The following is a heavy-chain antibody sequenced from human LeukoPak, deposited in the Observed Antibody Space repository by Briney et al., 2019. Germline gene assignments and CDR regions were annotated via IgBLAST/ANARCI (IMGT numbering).Heavy chain of an antibody. CDR1: GGSISSSSW. CDR3: ATRYGSGSYYNGPIDY. J-gene: IGHJ4*02. Sequence: SETLSLTCAVSGGSISSSSWWSWVRQPPGKGLEWIGEIYHSGSTNYNPSLKSRVTISVDKSKNQFSLKLSSVTAADTAVYYCATRYGSGSYYNGPIDYWGQGTLVTVSS. D-gene: IGHD3-10*01. V-gene: IGHV4-4*02. CDR2: IYHSGST.